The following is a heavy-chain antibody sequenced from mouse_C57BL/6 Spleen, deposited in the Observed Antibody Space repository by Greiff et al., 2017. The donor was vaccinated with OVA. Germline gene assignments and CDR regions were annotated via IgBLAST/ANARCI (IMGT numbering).Heavy chain of an antibody. V-gene: IGHV1-12*01. D-gene: IGHD2-2*01. CDR3: ARLGGYDLNWYFDV. CDR2: IYPGNGDT. Sequence: QVQLKESGAELVRPGASVKMSCKASGYTFTSYNMHWVKQTPRQGLEWIGAIYPGNGDTSYNQKFKGKATLTVDKSSSTAYMQLSSLTSEDSAVYFCARLGGYDLNWYFDVWGTGTTVTVSS. J-gene: IGHJ1*03. CDR1: GYTFTSYN.